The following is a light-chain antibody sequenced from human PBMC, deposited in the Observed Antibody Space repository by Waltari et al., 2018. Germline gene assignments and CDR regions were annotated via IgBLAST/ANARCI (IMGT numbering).Light chain of an antibody. CDR1: QSVVFSSNNKNY. CDR2: WAS. J-gene: IGKJ2*01. V-gene: IGKV4-1*01. CDR3: QQCYTFPYT. Sequence: DIVLTQSPDSLAVSLGERATINCKSSQSVVFSSNNKNYLAWYQQKPGQPPKLLITWASTRESGVPDRFSGSGSGTDFTLTIGSLQAEDVAVYYCQQCYTFPYTFGQGTKLEIK.